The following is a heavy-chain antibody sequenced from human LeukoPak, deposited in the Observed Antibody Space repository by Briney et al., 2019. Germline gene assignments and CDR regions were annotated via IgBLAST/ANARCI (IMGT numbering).Heavy chain of an antibody. CDR1: GFTFSSYG. D-gene: IGHD2-2*01. J-gene: IGHJ4*02. V-gene: IGHV3-23*01. Sequence: AGGSLRLSCAASGFTFSSYGMSWVRQAPGKGLEWVSDISGSGGSTYYADSVKGRFTISRDNSKNTLYLQMNSLRAEDTAVFYCAKVPRYCSSTSCYAGYFEYWGQGTLVTVSS. CDR3: AKVPRYCSSTSCYAGYFEY. CDR2: ISGSGGST.